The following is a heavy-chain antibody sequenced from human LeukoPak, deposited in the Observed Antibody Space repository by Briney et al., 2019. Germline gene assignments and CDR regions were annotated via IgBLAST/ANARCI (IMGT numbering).Heavy chain of an antibody. Sequence: PSETLSLTCAVTGASISNSNWWTWIRQPPGKGLEWIGYIYYSGSTNYNPSLKSRVTISVDTSKNQFSLKLSSVTAADTAVYYCARYYSSGSSDYWGQGTLVTVSS. J-gene: IGHJ4*02. CDR2: IYYSGST. V-gene: IGHV4-59*01. CDR1: GASISNSNW. CDR3: ARYYSSGSSDY. D-gene: IGHD6-19*01.